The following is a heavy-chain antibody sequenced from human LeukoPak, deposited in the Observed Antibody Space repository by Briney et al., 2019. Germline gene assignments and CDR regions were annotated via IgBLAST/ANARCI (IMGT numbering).Heavy chain of an antibody. CDR2: ISAYNGNT. J-gene: IGHJ3*02. Sequence: ASVKVPCKASGYTFTSYGISWVRQAPGQGLEWMGWISAYNGNTNYAQKLQGRVTMTTDTSTSTAYMELRSLRSDDTAVYYCARDPIVVVVAANNDAFDIWGQGTMVTVSS. V-gene: IGHV1-18*01. CDR1: GYTFTSYG. CDR3: ARDPIVVVVAANNDAFDI. D-gene: IGHD2-15*01.